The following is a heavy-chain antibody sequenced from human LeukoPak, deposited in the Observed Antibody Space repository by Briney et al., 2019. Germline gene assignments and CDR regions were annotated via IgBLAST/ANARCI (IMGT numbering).Heavy chain of an antibody. CDR3: ARGRRWLQLFSYYFDY. J-gene: IGHJ4*02. V-gene: IGHV1-18*01. CDR1: GYTFTSYA. D-gene: IGHD5-24*01. CDR2: ISGHNDDT. Sequence: ASVKVSCKASGYTFTSYAISWVRQAPGQGLEWMGWISGHNDDTNYARRLQGRVTMTTDTSTSTAFMELSSLRSEDTAVYYCARGRRWLQLFSYYFDYWGQGTLVTVSS.